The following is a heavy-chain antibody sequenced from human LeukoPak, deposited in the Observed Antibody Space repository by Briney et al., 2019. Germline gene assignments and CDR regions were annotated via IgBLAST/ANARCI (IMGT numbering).Heavy chain of an antibody. CDR1: GGSISSSNW. Sequence: SGTLSLTCAVSGGSISSSNWWSWVRQPPGKGLEWIGEIYHSGSTNYNPSLKSRVTISVDTSKNQFSLKLSSVTAADTAVYYCARHLAGYSSGWYFDYWGQGTLVTVSS. V-gene: IGHV4-4*02. CDR3: ARHLAGYSSGWYFDY. CDR2: IYHSGST. D-gene: IGHD6-19*01. J-gene: IGHJ4*02.